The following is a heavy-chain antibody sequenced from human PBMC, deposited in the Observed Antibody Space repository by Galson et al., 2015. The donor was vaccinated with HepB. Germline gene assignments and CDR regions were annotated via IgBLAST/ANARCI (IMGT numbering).Heavy chain of an antibody. CDR1: GFTFSSYA. CDR3: ARDFRIAAAGLIDY. J-gene: IGHJ4*02. D-gene: IGHD6-13*01. Sequence: SLRLSCAASGFTFSSYAMHWVRQAPGKGLEWVAVISYDGSNKYYADSVKGRFTISRDNSKNTLYLQMNSLRAEDTAVYYCARDFRIAAAGLIDYWGQGTLVTVSS. V-gene: IGHV3-30*04. CDR2: ISYDGSNK.